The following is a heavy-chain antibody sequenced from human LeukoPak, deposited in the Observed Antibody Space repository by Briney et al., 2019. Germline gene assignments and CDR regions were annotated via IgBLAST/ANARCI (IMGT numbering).Heavy chain of an antibody. CDR2: IYYSGST. V-gene: IGHV4-59*01. Sequence: SETLSLTCTVSGGSISSYYWSWIRQPPGKGLEWIGYIYYSGSTNYNPSLKSRVTISVDTSKNQFSLKLSSVTAADTAVYYCATGMGIGQQLGYYYYYYGMDVWGQGTTVTVSS. CDR1: GGSISSYY. CDR3: ATGMGIGQQLGYYYYYYGMDV. J-gene: IGHJ6*02. D-gene: IGHD6-13*01.